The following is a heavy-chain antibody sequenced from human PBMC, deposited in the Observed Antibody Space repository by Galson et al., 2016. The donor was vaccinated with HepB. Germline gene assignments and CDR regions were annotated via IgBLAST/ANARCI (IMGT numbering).Heavy chain of an antibody. CDR3: ARNFTGLYCSSTGCQGGYKYSAMDV. CDR2: INTNTGNP. D-gene: IGHD2-2*01. J-gene: IGHJ6*02. V-gene: IGHV7-4-1*02. CDR1: GYPFTTNT. Sequence: SVKVSCKASGYPFTTNTLNWVRQAPGQGLEWMGWINTNTGNPPYSQGFPGRFVFSLDTSVNTAYLQISSLKAEDTAVYYCARNFTGLYCSSTGCQGGYKYSAMDVWGQGTTVTVSS.